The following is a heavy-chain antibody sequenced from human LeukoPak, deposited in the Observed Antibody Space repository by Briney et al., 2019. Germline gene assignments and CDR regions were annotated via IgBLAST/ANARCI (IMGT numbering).Heavy chain of an antibody. Sequence: KPSETLSLTCTVSGGSISSGDYYWSWIRQPPGKGLEWIGYIYYSGSTYYNPSLKSRVTISVDTSKNQFSLKLSSVTAADTAVYYCARGPAATPYDAFDIWGQGTVVTVSS. D-gene: IGHD2-15*01. V-gene: IGHV4-30-4*01. CDR1: GGSISSGDYY. CDR3: ARGPAATPYDAFDI. CDR2: IYYSGST. J-gene: IGHJ3*02.